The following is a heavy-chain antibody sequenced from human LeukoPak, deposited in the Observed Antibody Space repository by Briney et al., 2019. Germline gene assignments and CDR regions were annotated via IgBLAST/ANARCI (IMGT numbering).Heavy chain of an antibody. D-gene: IGHD5-24*01. J-gene: IGHJ4*02. CDR1: GFTFSSYS. CDR3: ATEMATIGGGFDY. CDR2: ISSSSSYI. Sequence: GGSLRLSCAASGFTFSSYSMNWVRQAPGKGLEWVSSISSSSSYIYYADSVKGRFTISRDNAKNSLYLQMNSLRAEDTAVYYCATEMATIGGGFDYWGQGTLVTVSS. V-gene: IGHV3-21*01.